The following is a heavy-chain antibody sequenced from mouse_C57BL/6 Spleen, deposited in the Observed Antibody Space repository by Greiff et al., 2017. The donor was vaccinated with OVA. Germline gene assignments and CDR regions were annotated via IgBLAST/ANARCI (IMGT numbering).Heavy chain of an antibody. V-gene: IGHV5-9-1*02. J-gene: IGHJ4*01. Sequence: EVKLVESGEGLVKPRGSLKLSCAASGFTFSSYAMSWVRQTPEKRLEWVAYISSGGDYIYYADTVKGRFTISRDNARNTLYLQMSSLKSEDTAMYYCTRASYRGYAMDYWGQGTSVTVSS. CDR1: GFTFSSYA. CDR2: ISSGGDYI. CDR3: TRASYRGYAMDY. D-gene: IGHD2-10*01.